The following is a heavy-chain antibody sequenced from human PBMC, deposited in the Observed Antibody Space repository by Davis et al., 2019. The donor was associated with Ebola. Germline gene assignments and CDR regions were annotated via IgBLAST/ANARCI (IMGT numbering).Heavy chain of an antibody. CDR1: GFTFSSYT. CDR3: ARDATYYFDSSGYYIAPNDAFDI. V-gene: IGHV3-30*04. CDR2: ISHDGVNQYYADSSNQ. J-gene: IGHJ3*02. Sequence: PGGSLRLSCAASGFTFSSYTMHWVRQAPGKGLEWVALISHDGVNQYYADSSNQYYADSVKGRFTISRDNSKNTLYLQINSLRAEDTAVYYCARDATYYFDSSGYYIAPNDAFDIWGQGTMVTVSS. D-gene: IGHD3-22*01.